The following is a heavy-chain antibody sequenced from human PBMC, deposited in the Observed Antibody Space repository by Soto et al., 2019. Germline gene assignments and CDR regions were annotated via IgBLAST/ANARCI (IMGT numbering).Heavy chain of an antibody. CDR3: AKDAEVNWWELLPMDV. Sequence: GGSLRLSCAASGFTFSSYGMHWVRQAPGKGLEWVAVISYDGSNKYYADSVKGRFTISRDNSKNTLYLQMNSLRAEDTAVYYCAKDAEVNWWELLPMDVWGQGTTVTVSS. CDR2: ISYDGSNK. J-gene: IGHJ6*02. D-gene: IGHD1-26*01. V-gene: IGHV3-30*18. CDR1: GFTFSSYG.